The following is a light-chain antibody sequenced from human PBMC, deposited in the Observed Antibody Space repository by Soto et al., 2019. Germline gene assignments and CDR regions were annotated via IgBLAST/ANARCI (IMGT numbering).Light chain of an antibody. CDR1: QTISRW. CDR3: PHYNSYPET. CDR2: KAS. V-gene: IGKV1-5*03. J-gene: IGKJ1*01. Sequence: DIQMTQYPSTLSGSLGDRATITRRPSQTISRWLAWYQQTRGKAPKVXIYKASTLKSGVPSMFDSSGAGAECTLAISSLKPDDVATDFCPHYNSYPETFGQGTKVDI.